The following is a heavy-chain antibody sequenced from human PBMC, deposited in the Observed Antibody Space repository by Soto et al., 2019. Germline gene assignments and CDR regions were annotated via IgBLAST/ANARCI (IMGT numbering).Heavy chain of an antibody. V-gene: IGHV3-30-3*01. D-gene: IGHD6-13*01. Sequence: PGGSLRLSCAASGFTFSSYAMHWVRQAPGKGLEWVAVISYDGSNKYYADSVKGRFTISRDNSKNTLYLQMNSLRAEDTAVYYCARGKDDYGMDVWGQGTTVTAP. J-gene: IGHJ6*02. CDR2: ISYDGSNK. CDR3: ARGKDDYGMDV. CDR1: GFTFSSYA.